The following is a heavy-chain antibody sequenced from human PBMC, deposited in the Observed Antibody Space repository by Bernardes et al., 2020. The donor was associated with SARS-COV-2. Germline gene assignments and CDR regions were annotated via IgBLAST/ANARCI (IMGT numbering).Heavy chain of an antibody. V-gene: IGHV1-69*13. CDR1: GGTFSSYA. J-gene: IGHJ3*02. CDR2: IIPIFGTA. Sequence: SVKVSCKASGGTFSSYAISWVRQAPGQGLEWMGRIIPIFGTANYAQKFQGRVTITADESTSTAYMELSSLRSEDTALYYCAKFPRREDAFDIWGQGTMVTVSS. CDR3: AKFPRREDAFDI.